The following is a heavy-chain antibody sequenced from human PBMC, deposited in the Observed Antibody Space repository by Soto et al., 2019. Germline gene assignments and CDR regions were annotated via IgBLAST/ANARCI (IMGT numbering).Heavy chain of an antibody. V-gene: IGHV3-66*04. J-gene: IGHJ4*02. Sequence: GGSLRLSCAASGFTVSSNYMSWVRQAPGKGLEWVSVIYSGGSTCYADSVKGRFTISRDNSKNTLYLQMNSLRAEDTAVYYCARQDYGDADYWGQGTLVTVPQ. CDR3: ARQDYGDADY. D-gene: IGHD4-17*01. CDR2: IYSGGST. CDR1: GFTVSSNY.